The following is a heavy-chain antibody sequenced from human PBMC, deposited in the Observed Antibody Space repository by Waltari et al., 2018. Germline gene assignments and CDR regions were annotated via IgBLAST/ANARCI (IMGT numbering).Heavy chain of an antibody. Sequence: QVQLVQSGAEVKKPGALVKVSCKASGYTFTGYYMHWVRPAPGQGLEWMGWINPNSGGTNYAQKFQGRVTMTRDTSISTAYMELSRLRSDDTAVYYCARDRVAGYHDAFDIWGQGTMVTVSS. CDR2: INPNSGGT. D-gene: IGHD6-19*01. J-gene: IGHJ3*02. CDR1: GYTFTGYY. CDR3: ARDRVAGYHDAFDI. V-gene: IGHV1-2*02.